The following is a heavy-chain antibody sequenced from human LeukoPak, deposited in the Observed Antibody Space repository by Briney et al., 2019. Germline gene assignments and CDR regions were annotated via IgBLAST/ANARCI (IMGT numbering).Heavy chain of an antibody. V-gene: IGHV3-23*01. CDR2: ISSSGGST. CDR3: ARESGYTYGA. CDR1: GFTFSSYA. Sequence: PGGSLRLSCAASGFTFSSYAMSWLRQAPEKGLEWVSGISSSGGSTYYADSVKGRFTISRDNSKNTLYLQMNSLRAEDTAVYYCARESGYTYGAWGQGTLVTVSS. J-gene: IGHJ4*02. D-gene: IGHD6-13*01.